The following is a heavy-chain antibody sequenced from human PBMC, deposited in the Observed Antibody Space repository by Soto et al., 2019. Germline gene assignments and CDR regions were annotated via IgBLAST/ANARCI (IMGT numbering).Heavy chain of an antibody. CDR3: ASTPSVILTTYGFVTPFDI. V-gene: IGHV1-69*12. J-gene: IGHJ3*02. CDR2: IIPMFRTP. Sequence: QVQLVQSGAEVKKTGSSVKVSCKASGGTFSSYAFSWVRQAPRQGLEWLGGIIPMFRTPHYAQKFHGRVTITADESTSTVYMELPGLTSDDTAVYFCASTPSVILTTYGFVTPFDIWGQGTMVTVSS. CDR1: GGTFSSYA. D-gene: IGHD4-4*01.